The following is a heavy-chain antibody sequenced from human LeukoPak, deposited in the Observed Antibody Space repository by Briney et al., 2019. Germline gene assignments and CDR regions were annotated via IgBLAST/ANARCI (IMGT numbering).Heavy chain of an antibody. CDR2: IYYSGST. CDR1: GGSISSYY. V-gene: IGHV4-59*08. J-gene: IGHJ3*02. CDR3: ARHRYDSSGWATDAFDI. Sequence: PSETLSLTCTVSGGSISSYYWTWSRQPPGKGLEWIGYIYYSGSTNYNPSLKSRVTISVDTSKNQFSLKLSSVTAADTAVYYCARHRYDSSGWATDAFDIWGLGTMVTVSA. D-gene: IGHD3-22*01.